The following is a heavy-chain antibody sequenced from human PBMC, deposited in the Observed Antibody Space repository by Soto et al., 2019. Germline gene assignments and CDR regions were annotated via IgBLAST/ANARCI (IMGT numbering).Heavy chain of an antibody. Sequence: QVQLVQSGAEVKKPGSSVKVSCKTSRDTFNKYAFNWVRQAPGQGLEWMGWIIPIFSSRNYAEKFQGIVTSTAADSTSTAYMELRSRRFEDTAVYYCARGLPYLGVWCQGTAVTVS. D-gene: IGHD3-16*01. CDR1: RDTFNKYA. CDR2: IIPIFSSR. CDR3: ARGLPYLGV. V-gene: IGHV1-69*01. J-gene: IGHJ6*02.